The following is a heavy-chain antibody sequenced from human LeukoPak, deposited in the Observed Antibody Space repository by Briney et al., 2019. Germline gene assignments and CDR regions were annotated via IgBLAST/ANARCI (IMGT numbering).Heavy chain of an antibody. J-gene: IGHJ4*02. CDR2: IIASSGST. D-gene: IGHD5-12*01. CDR3: AKGAYDYIEMGYFDY. CDR1: EFRISNSA. Sequence: EGSLRLSCAASEFRISNSAMSWVRQAPGKGLEWVSLIIASSGSTFYADSVKGRFTISRDISRNTLYLQMNSLRAEDTAVYYCAKGAYDYIEMGYFDYWGQGTLVTVSS. V-gene: IGHV3-23*01.